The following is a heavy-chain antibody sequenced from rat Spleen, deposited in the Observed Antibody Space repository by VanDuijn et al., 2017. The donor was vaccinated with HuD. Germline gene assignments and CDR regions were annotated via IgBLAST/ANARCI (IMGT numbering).Heavy chain of an antibody. J-gene: IGHJ2*01. CDR1: GFTFSNYG. D-gene: IGHD1-9*01. V-gene: IGHV5-19*01. Sequence: EVQLVESGGGLVQPGRSLKLSCAASGFTFSNYGMHWIRQAPTKGLEWVASISPSGGSTYYRDSVKGRFTISRDNAKSTLYLQMNSLRSEDTATYYCATPPYYGYTWGQGVMVTVSS. CDR2: ISPSGGST. CDR3: ATPPYYGYT.